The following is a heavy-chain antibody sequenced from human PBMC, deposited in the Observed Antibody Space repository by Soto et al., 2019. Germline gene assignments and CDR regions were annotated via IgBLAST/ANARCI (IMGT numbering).Heavy chain of an antibody. CDR1: GGTFGNTA. D-gene: IGHD3-3*01. CDR3: ARDGDPGYSFWSGPLGGGRFDP. V-gene: IGHV1-69*12. CDR2: IVPLFGTA. Sequence: QVQLVQSGAEVKEPGSSVNVSCKTSGGTFGNTAVTWVRQVPGQGLEWIGGIVPLFGTANSAQKFRASVMITADESTSTAYMDLSSLRSDDTAIYYCARDGDPGYSFWSGPLGGGRFDPWGQGTLVTVSS. J-gene: IGHJ5*02.